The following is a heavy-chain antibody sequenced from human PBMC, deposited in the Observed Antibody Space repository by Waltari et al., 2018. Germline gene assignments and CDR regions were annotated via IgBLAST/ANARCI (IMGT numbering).Heavy chain of an antibody. CDR3: ARIETRPRSMEMVDY. D-gene: IGHD6-6*01. J-gene: IGHJ4*02. CDR1: GVTFSSSA. CDR2: ISYDGTGK. V-gene: IGHV3-30*01. Sequence: QVQLVESGGGVVQPGRSLRLSCAVSGVTFSSSAMHWVRQGPGKGLEWVAVISYDGTGKYYVDSVKDRFTISRDNSKNMLYLQMNSLRTEDTAVYYCARIETRPRSMEMVDYWGQGTLVTVSS.